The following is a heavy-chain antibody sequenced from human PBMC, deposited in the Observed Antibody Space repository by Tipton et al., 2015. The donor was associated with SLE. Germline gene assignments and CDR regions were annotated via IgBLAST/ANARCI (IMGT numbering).Heavy chain of an antibody. CDR1: GGSVSSYY. V-gene: IGHV4-59*02. CDR3: ANDYGGSRGYDNCFDP. CDR2: IYYSGNS. Sequence: TLSLTCTVSGGSVSSYYWTWIRQPPGKGLEWIAYIYYSGNSNYNPSLRSRVTVSVDTSKNQFSLRLSSVTAVTAADTAVYYCANDYGGSRGYDNCFDPWGHGILITVAS. J-gene: IGHJ5*02. D-gene: IGHD5-12*01.